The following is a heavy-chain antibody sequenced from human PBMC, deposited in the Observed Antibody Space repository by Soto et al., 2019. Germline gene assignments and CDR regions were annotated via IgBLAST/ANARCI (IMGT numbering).Heavy chain of an antibody. CDR2: IYYSGST. CDR1: GGSISSYY. CDR3: AREGSQYYFDY. J-gene: IGHJ4*02. Sequence: PSETLSLTCTVSGGSISSYYWSWIRQPPGKGLEWIGYIYYSGSTNYNPSLKSRVTISVDTSKNQFSLKLSSVTAADTAVYYCAREGSQYYFDYWGQGTLVTVSS. V-gene: IGHV4-59*01.